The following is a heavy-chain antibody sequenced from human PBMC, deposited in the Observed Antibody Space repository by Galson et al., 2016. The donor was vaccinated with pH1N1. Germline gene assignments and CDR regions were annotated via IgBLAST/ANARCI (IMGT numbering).Heavy chain of an antibody. D-gene: IGHD3-16*01. V-gene: IGHV3-74*01. Sequence: SVKGRFTISRDNAKNTLYLQMHSLRAEDTAVYYCARNFGLSGSGRHFDFWGQGTLVTVSS. J-gene: IGHJ4*02. CDR3: ARNFGLSGSGRHFDF.